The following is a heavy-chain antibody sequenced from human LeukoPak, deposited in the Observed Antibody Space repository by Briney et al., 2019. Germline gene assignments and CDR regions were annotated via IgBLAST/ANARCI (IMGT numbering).Heavy chain of an antibody. CDR3: ARSTSSTRWFDP. D-gene: IGHD2-2*01. V-gene: IGHV1-18*01. Sequence: ASVKVSCKASGYTFSSYGITWVRQAPGQGLEWMGWISTYNGSTNYAQKLQGRVTMTTDTSTTTAYMDLTSLRSDDTAVYYCARSTSSTRWFDPWGQGTLVTVSS. J-gene: IGHJ5*02. CDR2: ISTYNGST. CDR1: GYTFSSYG.